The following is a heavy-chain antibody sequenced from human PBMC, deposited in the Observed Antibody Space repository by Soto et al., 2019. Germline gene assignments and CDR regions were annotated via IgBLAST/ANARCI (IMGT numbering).Heavy chain of an antibody. CDR1: AGSINSDDYY. CDR2: IHYSGRT. Sequence: QVQLQESGPGLVKPSQTLSLTCTVSAGSINSDDYYWSWIRQPPGKGLEWIGYIHYSGRTYYNPSLKSRVTISLDTTKNQFSLKLSSVTAADTAVYYCARRIYYYYYGMDVWGQGTTVTVSS. V-gene: IGHV4-30-4*01. J-gene: IGHJ6*01. CDR3: ARRIYYYYYGMDV.